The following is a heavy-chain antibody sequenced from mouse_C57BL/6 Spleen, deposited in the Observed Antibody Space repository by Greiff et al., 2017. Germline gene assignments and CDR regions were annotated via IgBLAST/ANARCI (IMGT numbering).Heavy chain of an antibody. J-gene: IGHJ4*01. Sequence: EVQLVESGGGLVKPGGSLKLSCAASGFTFSDYEMHWVRQAPEKGLEWVAYISSGSSTIYYADTVKGRFTISTDNSKNTPYLQMTSLRSEDTAMYYCARGLRDYWGQGTSVTVSA. CDR3: ARGLRDY. V-gene: IGHV5-17*01. CDR2: ISSGSSTI. CDR1: GFTFSDYE.